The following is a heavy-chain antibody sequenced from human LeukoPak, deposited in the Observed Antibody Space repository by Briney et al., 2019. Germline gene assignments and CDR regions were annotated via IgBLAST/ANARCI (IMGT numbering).Heavy chain of an antibody. Sequence: GGSLRLSCAASGFTFSSYAMHWVRQAPGMGLEWVAVISYDGSNKYYADSVKGRFTISRDNSKNTLYLQMNSLRAEDTAVYYCARDKRYCSSTSCYGVFDYWGQGTLVTVSS. V-gene: IGHV3-30-3*01. CDR3: ARDKRYCSSTSCYGVFDY. CDR1: GFTFSSYA. D-gene: IGHD2-2*01. J-gene: IGHJ4*02. CDR2: ISYDGSNK.